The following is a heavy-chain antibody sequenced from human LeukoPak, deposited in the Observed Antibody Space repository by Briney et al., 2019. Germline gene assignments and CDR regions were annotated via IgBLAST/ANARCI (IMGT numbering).Heavy chain of an antibody. J-gene: IGHJ4*02. Sequence: SETLSLTCTVSGGSISSYYWSWIRQPPGKGLEWIGYIYYSGSTNYNPSLKSRVTMSVDTSKNQFSLRLSSVTAADTAVYYCARDASSGTYYKYYFDYWGQGTLVTVSS. V-gene: IGHV4-59*12. CDR3: ARDASSGTYYKYYFDY. D-gene: IGHD3-10*01. CDR2: IYYSGST. CDR1: GGSISSYY.